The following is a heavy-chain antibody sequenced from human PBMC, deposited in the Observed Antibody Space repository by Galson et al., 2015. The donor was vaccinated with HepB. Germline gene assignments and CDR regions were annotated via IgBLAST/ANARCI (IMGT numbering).Heavy chain of an antibody. J-gene: IGHJ4*02. CDR2: INPNSGGT. D-gene: IGHD3-3*01. CDR1: GYTFTGYY. V-gene: IGHV1-2*06. CDR3: AREKRGSIFGVVRSFDY. Sequence: SVKVSCKASGYTFTGYYMHWVRQAPGQGLEWMGRINPNSGGTNYAQKFQGRVTMTRDTSISTAYMELSRLRPDDTAVYYCAREKRGSIFGVVRSFDYWGQGTLVTVSS.